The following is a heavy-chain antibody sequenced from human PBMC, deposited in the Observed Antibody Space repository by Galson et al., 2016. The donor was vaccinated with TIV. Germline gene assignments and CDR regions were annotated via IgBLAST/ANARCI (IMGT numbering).Heavy chain of an antibody. J-gene: IGHJ3*02. CDR2: VSLSGGTT. D-gene: IGHD1-26*01. CDR1: GFTFSGYV. Sequence: SLRLSCAASGFTFSGYVMSWVRQAPGKGLEWVSTVSLSGGTTYYADSVKGRFTISRDNARYTLYLQMNSLSAEDTAIYYCAKPGKSGDYSWDAFDIWGQGTTVTVS. CDR3: AKPGKSGDYSWDAFDI. V-gene: IGHV3-23*01.